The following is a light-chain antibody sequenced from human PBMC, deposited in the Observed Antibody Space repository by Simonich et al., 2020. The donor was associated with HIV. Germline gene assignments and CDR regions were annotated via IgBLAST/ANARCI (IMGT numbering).Light chain of an antibody. CDR2: AAS. Sequence: DIQMTQSPSSLSASVGDRVTITCRASQSITNYLNWFQQKPGKAPRLLIYAASSLQRGVPSRFSGSGSGTDFTLTISSLQAEDFATYYCQQSYRTPRTFGQGTKLEIK. J-gene: IGKJ2*01. CDR3: QQSYRTPRT. CDR1: QSITNY. V-gene: IGKV1-39*01.